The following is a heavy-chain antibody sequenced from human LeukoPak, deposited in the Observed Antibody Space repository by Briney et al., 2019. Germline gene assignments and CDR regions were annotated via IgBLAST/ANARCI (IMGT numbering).Heavy chain of an antibody. CDR1: GGSINGYY. Sequence: SSEALSLTCTVSGGSINGYYWSWIRQPPGKGLEWIGYIYYSGSTNYKPSLKSRVSISVDTSKNQFSLKMNSVTAADTAVYYCVRVGLSAWSRYHFDYWGQGATVTVSS. CDR3: VRVGLSAWSRYHFDY. J-gene: IGHJ4*02. D-gene: IGHD6-19*01. CDR2: IYYSGST. V-gene: IGHV4-59*01.